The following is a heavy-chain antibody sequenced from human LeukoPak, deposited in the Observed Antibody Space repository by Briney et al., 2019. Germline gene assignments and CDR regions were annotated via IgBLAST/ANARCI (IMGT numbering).Heavy chain of an antibody. CDR1: GYTFTGYY. CDR2: INPNSGGT. D-gene: IGHD5-24*01. J-gene: IGHJ4*02. V-gene: IGHV1-2*02. Sequence: ASVKVSCKASGYTFTGYYMHWVRQAPGQGLEWMGWINPNSGGTNYAQKFQGRVTMTRDTSISTAYMELSRLRSDDTAVYYCARGGMAHLQSGLLPFDYWGQGTLVTVSS. CDR3: ARGGMAHLQSGLLPFDY.